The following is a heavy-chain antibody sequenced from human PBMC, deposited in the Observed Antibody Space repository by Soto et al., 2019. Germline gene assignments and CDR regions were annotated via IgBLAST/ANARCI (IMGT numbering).Heavy chain of an antibody. Sequence: PSETLSLPCAISWDSLSSNSAARDSPRQCPSTGREWLGRTYYRTKRYSDYAVTVRSRITIKPDPAKNQFSPQMSSVTPVYTAVSYCARYGGSLHLDSWGQGTLVTVSS. D-gene: IGHD3-16*01. V-gene: IGHV6-1*01. CDR1: WDSLSSNSAA. CDR2: TYYRTKRYS. J-gene: IGHJ4*02. CDR3: ARYGGSLHLDS.